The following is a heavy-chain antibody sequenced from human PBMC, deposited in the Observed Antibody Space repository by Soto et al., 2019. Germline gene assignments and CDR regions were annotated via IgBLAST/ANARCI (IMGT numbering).Heavy chain of an antibody. CDR1: GYTFTGYY. CDR2: INPNSGGT. J-gene: IGHJ6*02. V-gene: IGHV1-2*04. Sequence: GASVEVSCKASGYTFTGYYRQWVRQAPGQGLEWMGWINPNSGGTNYAQKFQGWVTMTRDTSISTAYMELSRLRSDDTAVYYCARGDILTGIYYYYGMDVWGQGTTVTVSS. CDR3: ARGDILTGIYYYYGMDV. D-gene: IGHD3-9*01.